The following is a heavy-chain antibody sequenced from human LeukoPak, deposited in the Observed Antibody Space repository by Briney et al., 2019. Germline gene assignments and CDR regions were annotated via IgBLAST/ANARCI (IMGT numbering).Heavy chain of an antibody. J-gene: IGHJ5*02. D-gene: IGHD3-3*01. CDR1: GYTFTGHY. CDR3: ARFGTNWYYDFWSGTGFDP. CDR2: INPNSGGT. V-gene: IGHV1-2*02. Sequence: ASVKVSCKASGYTFTGHYMHWVRQAPGQGLEWMGWINPNSGGTNYAQKFQGRVTMTRDTSISTAYMELSRLRSDDTAVYYCARFGTNWYYDFWSGTGFDPWGQGTLVTVSS.